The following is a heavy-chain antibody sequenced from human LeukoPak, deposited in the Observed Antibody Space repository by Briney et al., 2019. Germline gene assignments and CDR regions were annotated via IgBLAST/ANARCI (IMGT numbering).Heavy chain of an antibody. V-gene: IGHV3-7*03. CDR3: ARAINLEY. J-gene: IGHJ4*02. CDR2: IKQDGSET. CDR1: GFTLSSYW. D-gene: IGHD5-24*01. Sequence: GGSLRLSCAASGFTLSSYWISWVRQVPGKGLEWVANIKQDGSETYYVDSVKGRFTISRDNAKNSLYLHMNSLRAEDTAVYYCARAINLEYWGQGTLVTVSS.